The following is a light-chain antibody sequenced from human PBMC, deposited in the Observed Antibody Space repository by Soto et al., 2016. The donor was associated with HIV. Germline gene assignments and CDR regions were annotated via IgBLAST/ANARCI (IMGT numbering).Light chain of an antibody. CDR1: KLGDKY. CDR2: QDT. CDR3: QAWDSSTVL. V-gene: IGLV3-1*01. J-gene: IGLJ2*01. Sequence: SYELTQPPSVSVSPGHTASITCSGDKLGDKYACWYQQKPGQSPVLVTYQDTKRPSGILERFSGSNSGNTATLTISGTQAMDEADYYCQAWDSSTVLFGGGTKLTVL.